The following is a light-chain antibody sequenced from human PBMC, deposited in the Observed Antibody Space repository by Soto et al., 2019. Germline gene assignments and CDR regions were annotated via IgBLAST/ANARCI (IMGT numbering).Light chain of an antibody. Sequence: DIQLTQSPSFLSASVGDRVTITCRASQAIASYLAWYQQKPGKAPNLLIHTASTLQSGVPSRFSGSGSGTEFTLTISILQPEDFATYYCQQRKSYPITFGQGTRLEIK. CDR1: QAIASY. J-gene: IGKJ5*01. CDR3: QQRKSYPIT. V-gene: IGKV1-9*01. CDR2: TAS.